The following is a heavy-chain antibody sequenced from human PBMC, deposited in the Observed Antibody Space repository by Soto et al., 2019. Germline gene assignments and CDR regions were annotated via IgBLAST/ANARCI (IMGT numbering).Heavy chain of an antibody. CDR2: TSYDGKS. V-gene: IGHV4-38-2*02. CDR1: GYLINSGYS. J-gene: IGHJ4*01. CDR3: ARDLSSGYQTFYFDY. Sequence: LSLTCKVSGYLINSGYSWGWIRQSPGKGLEWIGSTSYDGKSYYKPSLKSRVVMSVDLANNQFSLRLRSVTAADTAVYYCARDLSSGYQTFYFDYWGQGTPVTVSS. D-gene: IGHD3-22*01.